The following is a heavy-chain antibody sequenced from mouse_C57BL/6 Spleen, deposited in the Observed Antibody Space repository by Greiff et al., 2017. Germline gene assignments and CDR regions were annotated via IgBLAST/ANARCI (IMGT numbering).Heavy chain of an antibody. CDR1: GFTFSDAW. CDR3: TRGAVVATRYFDV. Sequence: EVQRVESGGGLVQPGGSMKLSCAASGFTFSDAWMDWVRQSPEKGLEWVAEIRNKANNHATYYAESVKGRFTISRDDSKSSVYLQMNSLRAEDTGIYYCTRGAVVATRYFDVWGTGTTVTVSS. CDR2: IRNKANNHAT. V-gene: IGHV6-6*01. J-gene: IGHJ1*03. D-gene: IGHD1-1*01.